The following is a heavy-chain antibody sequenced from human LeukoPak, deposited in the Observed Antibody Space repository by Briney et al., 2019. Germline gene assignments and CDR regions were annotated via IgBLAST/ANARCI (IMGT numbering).Heavy chain of an antibody. Sequence: GGSLRLSCAASGFTFSDYYMSWIRQAPGKGLEWVSYISSSGSTIYYADFVKGRFTISRDNAKNSLYLQMNSLRAEDTAVYYCARDTLHREKPMQIITMVRGVRDAFDIWGQGTMVTVSS. J-gene: IGHJ3*02. CDR3: ARDTLHREKPMQIITMVRGVRDAFDI. CDR2: ISSSGSTI. D-gene: IGHD3-10*01. V-gene: IGHV3-11*04. CDR1: GFTFSDYY.